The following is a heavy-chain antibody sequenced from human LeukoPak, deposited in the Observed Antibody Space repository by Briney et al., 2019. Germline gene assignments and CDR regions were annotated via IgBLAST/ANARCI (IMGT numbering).Heavy chain of an antibody. D-gene: IGHD6-19*01. Sequence: GGSLRLSCAASGFTFSDYYMSWIRQAPGKGLEWISYIRSSGSDTNYADSVRGRFTISRDNAKNSLYLQMNSLRAEDTAVYYCARAIAVTPWYFDLWGRGTLVTVSS. CDR1: GFTFSDYY. CDR3: ARAIAVTPWYFDL. V-gene: IGHV3-11*03. CDR2: IRSSGSDT. J-gene: IGHJ2*01.